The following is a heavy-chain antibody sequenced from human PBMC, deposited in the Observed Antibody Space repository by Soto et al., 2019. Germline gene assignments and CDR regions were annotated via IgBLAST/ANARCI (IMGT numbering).Heavy chain of an antibody. Sequence: SETLSLTCTVSGGSISSGGYYWSWIRQHPGKGLEWIGYIYYSGSTYYNPSLKSRVTISVDTSKNQFSLKLSSVTAADTAVYYCARIIITYCYYMDVWGKGTTVTVSS. CDR3: ARIIITYCYYMDV. J-gene: IGHJ6*03. CDR1: GGSISSGGYY. V-gene: IGHV4-31*03. D-gene: IGHD3-22*01. CDR2: IYYSGST.